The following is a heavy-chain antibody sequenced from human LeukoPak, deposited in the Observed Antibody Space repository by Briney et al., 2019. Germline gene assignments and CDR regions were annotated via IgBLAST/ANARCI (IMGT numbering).Heavy chain of an antibody. D-gene: IGHD3-16*01. Sequence: GGSLRLSCVASGFTFSTYGMSWVRQAPGKGLEWVSAISGSGGSTYYADSVKGRFTISRDNSKNTLYLQMNSLRAEDTAVYYCARDRFILNNYYYYYMDVWGKGTTVTVSS. CDR2: ISGSGGST. CDR1: GFTFSTYG. CDR3: ARDRFILNNYYYYYMDV. J-gene: IGHJ6*03. V-gene: IGHV3-23*01.